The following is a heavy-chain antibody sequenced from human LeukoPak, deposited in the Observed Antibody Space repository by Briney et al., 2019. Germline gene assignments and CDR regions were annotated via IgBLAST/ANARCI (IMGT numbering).Heavy chain of an antibody. CDR3: ARKGHSSGWSDAFDI. Sequence: ASVKVSCKASGGTFSSYAISWVRQAPGQGLEWMGGIIPIFGTANYAQKFQGRVTITADESTSTAYMELSSLRSEDTAVYYCARKGHSSGWSDAFDIWGQGTMVTVSS. V-gene: IGHV1-69*13. CDR1: GGTFSSYA. D-gene: IGHD6-19*01. J-gene: IGHJ3*02. CDR2: IIPIFGTA.